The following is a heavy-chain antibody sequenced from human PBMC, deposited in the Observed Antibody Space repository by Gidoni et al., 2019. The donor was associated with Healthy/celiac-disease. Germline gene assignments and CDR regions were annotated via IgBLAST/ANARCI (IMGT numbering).Heavy chain of an antibody. J-gene: IGHJ4*02. Sequence: QVQLQQWGAGLLKPSETLPLTCAVYGGSFSGYYWRWIRPPPGKGLEWIGEINHSGSTNYNPSLKSRVTISVDTSKNQFSLKLSSVTAADTAVYYCARGRGSSSLGYWGQGTLVTVSS. V-gene: IGHV4-34*01. CDR2: INHSGST. CDR3: ARGRGSSSLGY. CDR1: GGSFSGYY. D-gene: IGHD6-13*01.